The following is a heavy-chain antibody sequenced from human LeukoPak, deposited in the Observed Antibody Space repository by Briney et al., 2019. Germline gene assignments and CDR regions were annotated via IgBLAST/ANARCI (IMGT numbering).Heavy chain of an antibody. V-gene: IGHV1-2*06. CDR2: INPNSGGT. D-gene: IGHD1-1*01. CDR3: ARLDTDNYR. J-gene: IGHJ4*02. CDR1: GYTFTAYY. Sequence: SVEVSCKASGYTFTAYYIHWVRQAPGQGLEWMGRINPNSGGTDFAQKFQGRVTMTRDTSITTAYMQLISLRSDDTAVYYCARLDTDNYRWGQGTLVTVSS.